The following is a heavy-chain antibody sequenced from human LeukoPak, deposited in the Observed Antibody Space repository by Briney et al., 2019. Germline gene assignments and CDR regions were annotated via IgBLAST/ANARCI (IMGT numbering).Heavy chain of an antibody. CDR3: ARVLGCTNGVCHDAFDV. J-gene: IGHJ3*01. V-gene: IGHV3-7*01. CDR2: IKEDGGEK. CDR1: GFTFSRYW. Sequence: GGSLRLSCAASGFTFSRYWMSWVRQAPGKGLEWVANIKEDGGEKFHVDSVKGRFTISRDNAKKSLYLQMNSLRAEDTAIYFCARVLGCTNGVCHDAFDVWGQGTVVTVSS. D-gene: IGHD2-8*01.